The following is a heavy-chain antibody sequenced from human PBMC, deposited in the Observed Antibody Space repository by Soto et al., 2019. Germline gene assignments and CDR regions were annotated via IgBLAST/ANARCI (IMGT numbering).Heavy chain of an antibody. CDR1: GFAFDDHA. Sequence: EVQLVESGGGLVQPGRSLTLSCEASGFAFDDHAMHWVRQVPGKGLEWVSSISWNSGKIGYAGSVKGRFTISRDNAKNFVYLQMNSLRTEDTALYYCEKDKSNEELSVYYYNGLDVWGQGTTVIVSS. CDR3: EKDKSNEELSVYYYNGLDV. V-gene: IGHV3-9*01. D-gene: IGHD1-7*01. CDR2: ISWNSGKI. J-gene: IGHJ6*02.